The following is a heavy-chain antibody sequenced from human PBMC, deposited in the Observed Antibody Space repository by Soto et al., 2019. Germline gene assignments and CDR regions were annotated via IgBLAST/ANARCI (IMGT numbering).Heavy chain of an antibody. CDR2: IYYNGHT. D-gene: IGHD3-3*01. CDR3: ARVQPSYYARALDT. CDR1: GGSISPYY. Sequence: QVQLQESGPGLVKPSETLSLTCTVSGGSISPYYWSWIRQPPGKGLEWIGYIYYNGHTDYNPSLRSRVTFSVDTSKNQFSLKLAALTAADTAVYFCARVQPSYYARALDTWGQGTLVTVS. J-gene: IGHJ1*01. V-gene: IGHV4-59*08.